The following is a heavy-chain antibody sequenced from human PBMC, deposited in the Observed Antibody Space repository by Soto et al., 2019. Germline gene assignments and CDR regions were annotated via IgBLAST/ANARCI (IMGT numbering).Heavy chain of an antibody. CDR2: INHSGST. CDR1: GGSISSYY. CDR3: AREGYAMVRGAVDY. V-gene: IGHV4-34*01. Sequence: SETLSLTCTVSGGSISSYYWSWIRQPPGKGLEWIGEINHSGSTNYNPSLKSRVTISVDTSKNQFSLKLSSVTAADTAVYYCAREGYAMVRGAVDYWGQGTLVTVSS. J-gene: IGHJ4*02. D-gene: IGHD3-10*01.